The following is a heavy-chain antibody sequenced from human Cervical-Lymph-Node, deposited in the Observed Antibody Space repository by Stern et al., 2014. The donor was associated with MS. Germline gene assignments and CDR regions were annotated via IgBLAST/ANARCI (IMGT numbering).Heavy chain of an antibody. CDR2: IYYSGRN. CDR1: GDSISSGDFH. V-gene: IGHV4-30-4*01. D-gene: IGHD4-17*01. J-gene: IGHJ4*02. Sequence: QVQLQESGPGLVKPSATLSLTCTVAGDSISSGDFHWSWVRQSPGKGLEWIGYIYYSGRNYNNPSLKSRVTMSIDTSTNQFSLNLTSVTAADTALYYCARMKTGLRENRGFDFWGQGTQVTVSS. CDR3: ARMKTGLRENRGFDF.